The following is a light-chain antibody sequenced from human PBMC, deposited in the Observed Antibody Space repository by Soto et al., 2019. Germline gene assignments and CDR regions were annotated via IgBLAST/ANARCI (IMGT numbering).Light chain of an antibody. CDR1: QTISSY. J-gene: IGKJ2*01. Sequence: DIQMTQSPSSLSAYVGDRVTITCRASQTISSYLNWYQQNPGKAPKLLIYAASSLQSGVPSRFSGSGSGTDFTLTISSLQPEDFATYYCQQSSSIPYTFGQGTKLEIK. CDR3: QQSSSIPYT. V-gene: IGKV1-39*01. CDR2: AAS.